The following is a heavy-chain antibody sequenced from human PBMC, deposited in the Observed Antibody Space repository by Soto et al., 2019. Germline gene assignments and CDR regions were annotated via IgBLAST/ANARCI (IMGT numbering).Heavy chain of an antibody. J-gene: IGHJ6*02. Sequence: EVRLVESGGGLVQPGGSLKLSCTASGFNFGGSGVHWVRQAPGKGLEWVGRIRTKADTYATAYTASVQGRFNISRDDEKHTAYLHMNSLKTEDTAVYFCAAILPMGHHYYFYGLDVWGPGTSVTVAS. CDR2: IRTKADTYAT. V-gene: IGHV3-73*02. D-gene: IGHD2-15*01. CDR3: AAILPMGHHYYFYGLDV. CDR1: GFNFGGSG.